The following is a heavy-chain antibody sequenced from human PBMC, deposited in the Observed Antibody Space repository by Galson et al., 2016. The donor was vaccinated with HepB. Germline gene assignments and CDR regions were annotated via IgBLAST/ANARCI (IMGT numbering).Heavy chain of an antibody. CDR3: ARSQGYVGN. CDR2: IYHSGST. Sequence: TLSLTCTVSGGSISTDGYYWSWIRQHPGKGLEWMGYIYHSGSTYYKPSLKSRITISVDTSENQFSLKLSSVTAADTAVYYCARSQGYVGNWGQGTLVIVSS. V-gene: IGHV4-31*03. CDR1: GGSISTDGYY. D-gene: IGHD1-1*01. J-gene: IGHJ4*02.